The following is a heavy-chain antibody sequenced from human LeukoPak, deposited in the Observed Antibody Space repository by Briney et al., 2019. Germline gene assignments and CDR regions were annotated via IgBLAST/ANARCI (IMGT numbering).Heavy chain of an antibody. CDR3: AKDRVHFEN. Sequence: GGSLRLSCAASGFTFSSYAMSWVRQAPGKGLEWVSAISGSISGSTVFTFYADSVKGRFTISRDNSKSTLYLQMNSLSVGDTALYYCAKDRVHFENWGLGTVVTVSS. J-gene: IGHJ4*02. V-gene: IGHV3-23*01. CDR2: ISGSISGSTVFT. CDR1: GFTFSSYA.